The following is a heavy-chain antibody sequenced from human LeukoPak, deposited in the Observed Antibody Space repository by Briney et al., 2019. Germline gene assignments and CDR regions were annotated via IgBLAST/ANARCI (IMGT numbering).Heavy chain of an antibody. CDR3: ARGKGTYYDFWSGSQGDNWFDP. CDR1: GYTFTSYD. J-gene: IGHJ5*02. V-gene: IGHV1-8*03. CDR2: MNPNSGNT. Sequence: ASVKVSCKASGYTFTSYDINWVRQATGQGLEWMGWMNPNSGNTGYAQKFQGRVTITRNTSISTAYMELSSLRSEDTAVYYCARGKGTYYDFWSGSQGDNWFDPWGQGTLVTVSS. D-gene: IGHD3-3*01.